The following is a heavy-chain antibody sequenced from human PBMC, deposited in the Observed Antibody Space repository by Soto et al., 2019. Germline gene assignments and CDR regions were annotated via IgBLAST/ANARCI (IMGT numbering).Heavy chain of an antibody. D-gene: IGHD4-17*01. CDR2: INHSGST. J-gene: IGHJ6*03. Sequence: LSETLSLTCAVYGGSFSGYYWSWIRQPPGKGLEWIGEINHSGSTNYNPSLKSRVTISVDTSKNQFSLKLSSVTAADTAVYYCARGIPGYDYQIYYYYYYMDVWGKGTTVTVSS. CDR1: GGSFSGYY. V-gene: IGHV4-34*01. CDR3: ARGIPGYDYQIYYYYYYMDV.